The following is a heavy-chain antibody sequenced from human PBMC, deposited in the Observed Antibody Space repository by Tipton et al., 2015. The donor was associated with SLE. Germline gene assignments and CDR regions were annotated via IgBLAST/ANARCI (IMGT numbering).Heavy chain of an antibody. Sequence: TLSLTCSVSGFSISSAYFWGWIRQPPGKGLEFIGTISYSGGTDHNPTLKSRVTISKDTPKNHFSRKLDSATAADTAVYYCARGTTTGYTEFDSWGQGTLVTVSS. D-gene: IGHD3-9*01. CDR2: ISYSGGT. J-gene: IGHJ5*01. V-gene: IGHV4-38-2*02. CDR1: GFSISSAYF. CDR3: ARGTTTGYTEFDS.